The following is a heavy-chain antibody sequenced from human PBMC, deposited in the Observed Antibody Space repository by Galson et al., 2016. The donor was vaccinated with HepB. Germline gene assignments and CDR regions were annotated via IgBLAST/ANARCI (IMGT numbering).Heavy chain of an antibody. D-gene: IGHD2-15*01. CDR1: GYTFTGYY. Sequence: SVKVSCKASGYTFTGYYLHWVRQAPGQGLEWMGWVDPNSGDTNYAQKFQGRVTLTRDTSVTTAYMELSRLTSDDTAVFYCAREPPLGYCTGGSCSATDFWGQGTLVTVSS. CDR2: VDPNSGDT. J-gene: IGHJ4*02. CDR3: AREPPLGYCTGGSCSATDF. V-gene: IGHV1-2*02.